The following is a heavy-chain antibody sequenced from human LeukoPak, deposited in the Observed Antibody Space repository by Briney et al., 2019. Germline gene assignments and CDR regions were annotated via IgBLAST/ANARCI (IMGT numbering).Heavy chain of an antibody. CDR2: IRSDGSDK. J-gene: IGHJ3*02. CDR1: GFTFSGYD. Sequence: GGSLRLSCAASGFTFSGYDMHWVRQAPGKGLEWVALIRSDGSDKYYADSVKGRFTISRDNSKNTVFLQMNSLRAEDTAVYYCARDKPPGEMSTGRGAFDIWGQGTMVTVSS. CDR3: ARDKPPGEMSTGRGAFDI. V-gene: IGHV3-30*02. D-gene: IGHD5-24*01.